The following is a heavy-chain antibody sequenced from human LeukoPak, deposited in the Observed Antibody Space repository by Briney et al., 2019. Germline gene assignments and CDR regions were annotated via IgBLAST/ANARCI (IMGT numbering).Heavy chain of an antibody. D-gene: IGHD6-6*01. V-gene: IGHV3-23*01. CDR3: AKAWWSTSSGGDSFGI. Sequence: PGGSLRLSCAASGFTLSSAMSWVRQAPGKGLEWVSGFSGPGKTYYADSVKGRFTISRDTSKSTLYLQINSLRAEDTAVYYCAKAWWSTSSGGDSFGIWGQGTMVTVSS. CDR1: GFTLSSA. J-gene: IGHJ3*02. CDR2: FSGPGKT.